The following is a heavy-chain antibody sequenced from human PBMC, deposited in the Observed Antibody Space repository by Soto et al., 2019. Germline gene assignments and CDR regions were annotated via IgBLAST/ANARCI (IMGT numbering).Heavy chain of an antibody. V-gene: IGHV3-7*01. J-gene: IGHJ6*02. D-gene: IGHD6-13*01. CDR3: ARDSSSWGLTRYFYGMDV. CDR2: IKQDGSEK. Sequence: GGSLRLSCAASGFTFSSYWMSWVRQAPGKGLEWVANIKQDGSEKYYVDSVEGRFTISRDNAKNSLYLQMNSLRAEDTAVYYCARDSSSWGLTRYFYGMDVWGQGTTVTVSS. CDR1: GFTFSSYW.